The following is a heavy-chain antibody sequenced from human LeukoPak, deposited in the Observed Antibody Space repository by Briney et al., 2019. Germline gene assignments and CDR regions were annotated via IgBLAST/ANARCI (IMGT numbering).Heavy chain of an antibody. J-gene: IGHJ4*02. CDR2: ISSSGTII. D-gene: IGHD3-22*01. CDR3: ARDHEYDSSGYYLYYLDS. CDR1: GFTFSDYY. Sequence: GGSLRLSCAASGFTFSDYYMSWIRQAPGKGLEWVSYISSSGTIIYYADSVKGRFTISRDNAKNSLYLQMNSLRAEDTAVYYCARDHEYDSSGYYLYYLDSWGQGTLVTVSS. V-gene: IGHV3-11*01.